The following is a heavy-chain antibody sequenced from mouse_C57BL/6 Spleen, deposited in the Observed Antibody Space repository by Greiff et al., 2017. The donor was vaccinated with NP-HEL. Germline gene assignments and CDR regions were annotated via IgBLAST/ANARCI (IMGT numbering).Heavy chain of an antibody. CDR3: ASGGYGDYGSSYRYFDV. J-gene: IGHJ1*03. D-gene: IGHD1-1*01. Sequence: EVKLVESGGDLVKPGGSLKLSCAASGFTFSSYGMSWVRQTPDKRLEWVATISSGGSYTYYPDSVKGRFTISRDNAKNTLYLQMSSLKSEDTAMYYCASGGYGDYGSSYRYFDVWGTGTTVTVSS. V-gene: IGHV5-6*01. CDR2: ISSGGSYT. CDR1: GFTFSSYG.